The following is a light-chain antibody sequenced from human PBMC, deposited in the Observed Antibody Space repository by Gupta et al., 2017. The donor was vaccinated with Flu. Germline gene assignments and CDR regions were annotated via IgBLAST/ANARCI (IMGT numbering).Light chain of an antibody. Sequence: GDRVTITCRASQSINSWLAWYQQKPGRAPKLLIYEASTLERGAPSRFSGSGSATEFTLTIRNLQPDDFATFYWQQYHAYPVTFGQGTRLEIK. V-gene: IGKV1-5*03. CDR3: QQYHAYPVT. CDR1: QSINSW. J-gene: IGKJ5*01. CDR2: EAS.